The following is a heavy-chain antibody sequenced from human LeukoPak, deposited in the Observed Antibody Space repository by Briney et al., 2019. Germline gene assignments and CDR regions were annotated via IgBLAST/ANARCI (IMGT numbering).Heavy chain of an antibody. CDR1: GFTFSSYS. Sequence: GGSLRLSCAASGFTFSSYSMNWVRQAPGKGLEWVSSISSSSSYIYYADSVKGRFTISRDNAKNPLYLQMNSLRAEDTAVYYCARARSSGWYSDYWGQGTLVTVSS. CDR3: ARARSSGWYSDY. V-gene: IGHV3-21*01. CDR2: ISSSSSYI. J-gene: IGHJ4*02. D-gene: IGHD6-19*01.